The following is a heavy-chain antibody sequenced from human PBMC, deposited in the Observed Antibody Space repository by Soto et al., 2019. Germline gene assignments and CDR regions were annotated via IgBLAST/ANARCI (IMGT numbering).Heavy chain of an antibody. CDR1: GFTVSSNY. V-gene: IGHV3-53*02. CDR3: ARDREVNYYDISHAFDI. CDR2: IYSGGST. Sequence: EVQLVETGGGLIQPGGSLRLSCAASGFTVSSNYMSWVRQAPGKGLEWVSVIYSGGSTYYADSVKGRFTISRDNSKNTLYLQMNSLRAEDTAVYYCARDREVNYYDISHAFDIGGQGTMVTVSS. D-gene: IGHD3-22*01. J-gene: IGHJ3*02.